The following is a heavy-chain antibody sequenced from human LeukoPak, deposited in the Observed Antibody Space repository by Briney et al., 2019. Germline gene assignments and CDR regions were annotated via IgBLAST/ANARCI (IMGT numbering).Heavy chain of an antibody. J-gene: IGHJ4*02. V-gene: IGHV1-2*02. D-gene: IGHD2-15*01. CDR1: GYTFTGYY. CDR2: INPNSGGT. Sequence: ASVTVSCKASGYTFTGYYMHWVRQAPGQGLEWMGWINPNSGGTNYAQKFQGRVTMTRDTSISTAYMELSRLRSDDTAVYYCARGLVVAATPDYWGQGTLVTVSS. CDR3: ARGLVVAATPDY.